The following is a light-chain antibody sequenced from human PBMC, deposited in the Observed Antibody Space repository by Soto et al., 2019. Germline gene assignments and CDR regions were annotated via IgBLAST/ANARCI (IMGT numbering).Light chain of an antibody. CDR2: GAS. V-gene: IGKV3-20*01. CDR1: QSVSSSY. J-gene: IGKJ4*01. Sequence: EIVLTQSPGTLSLSPGERATLSCRASQSVSSSYLAWYQQKPGQAPRLLIQGASSRATGIPDRFSGSGSGTDFTLSISRLEPEDFAVYYCQQYGRSPGTFGGGTKVEI. CDR3: QQYGRSPGT.